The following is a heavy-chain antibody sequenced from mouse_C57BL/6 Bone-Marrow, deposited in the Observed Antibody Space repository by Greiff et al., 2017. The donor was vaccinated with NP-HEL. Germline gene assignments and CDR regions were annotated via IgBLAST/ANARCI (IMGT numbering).Heavy chain of an antibody. CDR1: GYTFTCYW. CDR3: ARTELLREGNSMDY. CDR2: IDPNSGGT. V-gene: IGHV1-72*01. D-gene: IGHD1-1*01. Sequence: QVQLQQPGAELVKPGASVKLSCKASGYTFTCYWMHWVKQRPGRGLEWIGRIDPNSGGTKYNEKFKSKATLTVDKPSSTAYMQLSSLTSEDSAVYYCARTELLREGNSMDYWGQGTSVTVSS. J-gene: IGHJ4*01.